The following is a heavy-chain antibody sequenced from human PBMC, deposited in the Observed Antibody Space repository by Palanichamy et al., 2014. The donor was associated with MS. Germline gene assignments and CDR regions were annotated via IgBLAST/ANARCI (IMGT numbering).Heavy chain of an antibody. CDR3: AAGLPDL. V-gene: IGHV3-11*01. J-gene: IGHJ5*02. CDR2: ISSNGSAI. Sequence: QVQLVASGGGLVKPGGSLRLSCAASGFNFSAYYMSWIRQAPGKGLEWISYISSNGSAIYYADSLKDRFIISRDNSKSSLYLQLNSLRADDSAMYFCAAGLPDLWGQGTLVSVS. CDR1: GFNFSAYY.